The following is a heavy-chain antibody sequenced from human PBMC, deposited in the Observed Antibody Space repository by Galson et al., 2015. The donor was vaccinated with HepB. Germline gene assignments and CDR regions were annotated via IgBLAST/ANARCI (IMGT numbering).Heavy chain of an antibody. D-gene: IGHD4-23*01. CDR1: GFTFSDHY. J-gene: IGHJ4*02. CDR3: ARGRGGGRRGPIGFDY. V-gene: IGHV3-72*01. Sequence: SLRLSCAASGFTFSDHYMDWVRQAPGKGLEWVGRTRNKANSYTTEYAASVKGRFTISRDDSKNSLYLQMNSLKTEDTAVYYCARGRGGGRRGPIGFDYWGQGTLVTVSS. CDR2: TRNKANSYTT.